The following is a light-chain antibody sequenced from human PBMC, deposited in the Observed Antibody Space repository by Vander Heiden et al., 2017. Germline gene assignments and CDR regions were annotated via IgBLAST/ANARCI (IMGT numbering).Light chain of an antibody. J-gene: IGKJ1*01. CDR1: QSVLKRSNNKNY. Sequence: DIVMTQSPVSLAVSLGERATINCKSSQSVLKRSNNKNYMSWYQQRPGQPPKRLISWASARESGVPDRFSGSGSGTEFTLTISSLQAEDVAVYYCHQFYSSPRTFGQGTRVDIK. CDR3: HQFYSSPRT. CDR2: WAS. V-gene: IGKV4-1*01.